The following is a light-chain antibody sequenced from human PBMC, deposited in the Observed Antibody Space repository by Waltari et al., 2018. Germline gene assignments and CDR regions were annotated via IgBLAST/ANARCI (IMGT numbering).Light chain of an antibody. V-gene: IGKV1-5*03. CDR2: KAS. J-gene: IGKJ1*01. CDR3: HQYKTSVRT. CDR1: QSVSIW. Sequence: WRASQSVSIWLAWHQQKPWKAPKVLIYKASTLESGVPSRFSGSGYGTDFTLTINNLQPDDIATYYCHQYKTSVRTFGQGTKVESK.